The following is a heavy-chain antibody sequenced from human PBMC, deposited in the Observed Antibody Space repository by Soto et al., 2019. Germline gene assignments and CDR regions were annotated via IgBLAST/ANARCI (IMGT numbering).Heavy chain of an antibody. D-gene: IGHD2-2*01. CDR1: GFTFSSYG. CDR3: AREEGIVVVPAAQEEDYYYYYGMDV. J-gene: IGHJ6*02. CDR2: IWYDGSNK. V-gene: IGHV3-33*01. Sequence: PGGSLRLSCAASGFTFSSYGMHWVRQAPGKGLEWVAVIWYDGSNKYYADSVKGRFTISRDNSKNTLFLQMNSLRAEDTAVYYCAREEGIVVVPAAQEEDYYYYYGMDVWGQGTTVTVSS.